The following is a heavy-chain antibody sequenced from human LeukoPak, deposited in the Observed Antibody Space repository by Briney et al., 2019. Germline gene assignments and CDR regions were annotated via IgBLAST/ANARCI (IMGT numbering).Heavy chain of an antibody. CDR1: GFTFSSYW. D-gene: IGHD2-21*02. V-gene: IGHV3-48*04. CDR2: ISSSGSTI. Sequence: PGGSLRLSCAASGFTFSSYWMSWVRQAPGKGLEWVSYISSSGSTIYYADSVKGRFTISRDNAKNSLYLQMNSLRVEDTAMYYCARDGLRRPPTPYCGGDCPLDYWGQGTLVSVSS. J-gene: IGHJ4*02. CDR3: ARDGLRRPPTPYCGGDCPLDY.